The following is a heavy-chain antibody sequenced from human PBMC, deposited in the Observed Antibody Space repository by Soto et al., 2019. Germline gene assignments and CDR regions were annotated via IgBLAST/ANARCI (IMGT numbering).Heavy chain of an antibody. CDR2: ISGSSDYI. V-gene: IGHV3-21*01. CDR3: AREGSGGWFYFDY. Sequence: EVQLLESGGDLIQPGGSLRLSCVASGITFGSRAMSWVRQAPGEGLEWVSSISGSSDYIYYADSAKGRFTISRDNAKNSLFLQMNSLRDEDTAVYYCAREGSGGWFYFDYWGQGILVSVSS. CDR1: GITFGSRA. D-gene: IGHD6-19*01. J-gene: IGHJ4*02.